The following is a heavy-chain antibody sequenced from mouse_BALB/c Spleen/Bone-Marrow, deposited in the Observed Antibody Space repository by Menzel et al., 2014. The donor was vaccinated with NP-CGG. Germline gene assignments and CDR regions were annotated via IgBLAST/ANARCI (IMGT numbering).Heavy chain of an antibody. Sequence: EVQLQQSGAELVKPGASVKLSCTASGFNIKDTYMHWGKQRPEQGLEWIGMIDPATGNTKYDPKFQGEATITAHTSSNTAYLQLSSLTSEDTAVYYCASYRYAWYFDVRGAGTPVTVSS. CDR1: GFNIKDTY. V-gene: IGHV14-3*02. CDR3: ASYRYAWYFDV. D-gene: IGHD2-14*01. CDR2: IDPATGNT. J-gene: IGHJ1*01.